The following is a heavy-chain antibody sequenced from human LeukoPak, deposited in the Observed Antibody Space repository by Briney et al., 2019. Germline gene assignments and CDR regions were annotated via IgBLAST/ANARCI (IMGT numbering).Heavy chain of an antibody. CDR3: ARVGYSYDIGLGAFDI. J-gene: IGHJ3*02. Sequence: PSETLSLTCTVSGGSFSSGSYYWRWIRQPPGKGLEWIGYIYYSGSTNYNPSLKSRVTISVDTSKNQFSLKLSSVTAADTAVYYCARVGYSYDIGLGAFDIWGQGTMVTVSS. CDR1: GGSFSSGSYY. D-gene: IGHD5-18*01. CDR2: IYYSGST. V-gene: IGHV4-61*01.